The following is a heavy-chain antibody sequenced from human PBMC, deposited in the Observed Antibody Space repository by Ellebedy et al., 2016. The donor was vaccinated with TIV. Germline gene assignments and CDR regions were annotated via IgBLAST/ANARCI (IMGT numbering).Heavy chain of an antibody. D-gene: IGHD2-15*01. V-gene: IGHV3-23*01. CDR1: GFTFSSYA. CDR3: AKLRGGSCYSAVDD. Sequence: GGSLRLSXVPSGFTFSSYAMSWVRQAPGKGLEWVSAISGSGTNTYYAGSVKGRFTISRDNSKNTLYVQMNSLRAEDTAVYYCAKLRGGSCYSAVDDWGQGTLVTVSS. J-gene: IGHJ4*02. CDR2: ISGSGTNT.